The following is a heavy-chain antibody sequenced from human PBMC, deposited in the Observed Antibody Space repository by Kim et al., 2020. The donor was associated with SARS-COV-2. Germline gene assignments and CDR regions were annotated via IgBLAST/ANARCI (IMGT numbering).Heavy chain of an antibody. CDR2: IYYSGST. J-gene: IGHJ6*01. CDR1: GGSISSSSYY. V-gene: IGHV4-39*01. D-gene: IGHD3-10*01. CDR3: ARTRDYYGSGSPRMDV. Sequence: SETLSLTCTVSGGSISSSSYYWGWIRQPPGKGLEWIGSIYYSGSTYYNPSLKSRVTISVDTSKNQFSLKLSSVTAADTAVYYCARTRDYYGSGSPRMDV.